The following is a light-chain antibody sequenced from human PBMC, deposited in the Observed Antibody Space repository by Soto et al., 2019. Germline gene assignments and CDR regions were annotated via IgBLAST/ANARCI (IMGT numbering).Light chain of an antibody. CDR2: KAS. J-gene: IGKJ5*01. Sequence: DIQMTQSPSTLSGSVGDRXXXXXXASQTISSWLAWYQQKPGKAPKLLIYKASTLKSGVPSRFSGSGSGTEFTLTISSLQSEDFGVYYCQQYNNWPITFGQGTRLEN. V-gene: IGKV1-5*03. CDR1: QTISSW. CDR3: QQYNNWPIT.